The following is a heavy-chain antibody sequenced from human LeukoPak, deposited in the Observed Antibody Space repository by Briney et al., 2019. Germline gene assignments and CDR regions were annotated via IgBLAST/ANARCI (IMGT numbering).Heavy chain of an antibody. V-gene: IGHV4-34*01. CDR1: GGSFSGYY. Sequence: SETLSLTCAVYGGSFSGYYWSWMRQPPGKGLEWIGEINHSGSSNYNPSLKSRVTISVDTSKNQFSLKLSSVTAADTAVYYCARAISHCSGGSCYCEYFDYWGQGTLVTVSS. CDR2: INHSGSS. J-gene: IGHJ4*02. CDR3: ARAISHCSGGSCYCEYFDY. D-gene: IGHD2-15*01.